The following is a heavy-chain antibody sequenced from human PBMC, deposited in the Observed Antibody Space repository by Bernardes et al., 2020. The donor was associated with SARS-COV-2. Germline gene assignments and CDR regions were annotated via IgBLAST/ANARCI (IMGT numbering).Heavy chain of an antibody. CDR2: IHQLDSYN. D-gene: IGHD3-22*01. V-gene: IGHV5-10-1*01. Sequence: GASLKISCKGSGYSFTSFWVNWVRQIPGTGLECMCKIHQLDSYNKLSPSFQWHVSMSVDGSINTAYLQWNSLKASDTAIYYCATTSDSNTFDNWGQGTLVTVSS. CDR1: GYSFTSFW. J-gene: IGHJ4*02. CDR3: ATTSDSNTFDN.